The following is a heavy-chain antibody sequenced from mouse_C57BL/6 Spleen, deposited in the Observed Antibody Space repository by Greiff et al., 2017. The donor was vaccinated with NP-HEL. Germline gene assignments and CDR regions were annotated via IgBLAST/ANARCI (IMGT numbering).Heavy chain of an antibody. J-gene: IGHJ4*01. V-gene: IGHV1-39*01. CDR2: INPNYGTT. Sequence: VQLKESGPELVKPGASVKISCKASGYSFTDYNMNWVKQSNGKSLEWIGVINPNYGTTSYNQKFKGKATLTVDQSSSTAYMQLNSLTSEDSAVYYCARGDGYYPYYYAMDYWGQGTSVTVSS. D-gene: IGHD2-3*01. CDR3: ARGDGYYPYYYAMDY. CDR1: GYSFTDYN.